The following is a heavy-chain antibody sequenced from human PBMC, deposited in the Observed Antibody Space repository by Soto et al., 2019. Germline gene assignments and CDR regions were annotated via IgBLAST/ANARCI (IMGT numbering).Heavy chain of an antibody. CDR1: GYTFPSQG. D-gene: IGHD3-3*01. CDR2: IRAYNGNT. V-gene: IGHV1-18*01. J-gene: IGHJ6*03. Sequence: GAAGKVSCKDSGYTFPSQGIRWVRQAPGRGLEGMGWIRAYNGNTNYAQKLQGRVTMTTDTSTSTAYMELRSLRSDDTAVYYCARLPANYYDFWSGYLSAPGRPYYYMDVRGKGTTLTVSS. CDR3: ARLPANYYDFWSGYLSAPGRPYYYMDV.